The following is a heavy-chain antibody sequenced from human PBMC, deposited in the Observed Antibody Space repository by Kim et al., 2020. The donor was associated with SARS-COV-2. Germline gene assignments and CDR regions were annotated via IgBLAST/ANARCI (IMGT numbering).Heavy chain of an antibody. CDR3: SRHSGKHGDRGLDN. V-gene: IGHV3-73*01. Sequence: GGSLRLSCAASGFTFSAYAMHWVRQASGKGLEWVGRIRSKPNNYATSYAASVTGRFTISRDDPTNTGYLQMDSLKTDDTAVYFWSRHSGKHGDRGLDNWDQGTLVTVAS. CDR2: IRSKPNNYAT. D-gene: IGHD4-17*01. CDR1: GFTFSAYA. J-gene: IGHJ4*02.